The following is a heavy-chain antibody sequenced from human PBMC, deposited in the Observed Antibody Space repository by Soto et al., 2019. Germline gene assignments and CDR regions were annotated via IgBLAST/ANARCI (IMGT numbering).Heavy chain of an antibody. CDR2: IYPDESDT. D-gene: IGHD6-19*01. CDR3: ARSRRGAYSSGWYSPSGYYNYGIDV. Sequence: PGESLKISCKGSGYSFTSYWIGWVRQMPGKGLEWMAIIYPDESDTRYSPSFQGQVTISADTSISTAYLQWTSLKASDTAMYYCARSRRGAYSSGWYSPSGYYNYGIDVWGQGTKVTVSS. V-gene: IGHV5-51*01. J-gene: IGHJ6*02. CDR1: GYSFTSYW.